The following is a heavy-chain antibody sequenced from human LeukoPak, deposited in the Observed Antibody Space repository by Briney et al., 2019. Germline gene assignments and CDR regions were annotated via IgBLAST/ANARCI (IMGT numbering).Heavy chain of an antibody. CDR2: IFYTGST. CDR3: ARLGPPFGDSGGSPQDDYYYYMDV. J-gene: IGHJ6*03. Sequence: PSETLSLTCSVSGGSIGNYYWTWIRQPPGKGLEWIGYIFYTGSTKYNPSLESRVTISIDTSKNQFSLKLNSVTAADTAVYYCARLGPPFGDSGGSPQDDYYYYMDVWGEGTTVSVSS. D-gene: IGHD3-10*01. CDR1: GGSIGNYY. V-gene: IGHV4-59*08.